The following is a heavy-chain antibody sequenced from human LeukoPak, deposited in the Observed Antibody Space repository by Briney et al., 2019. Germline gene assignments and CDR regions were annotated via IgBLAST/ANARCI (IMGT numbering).Heavy chain of an antibody. V-gene: IGHV3-11*04. Sequence: GGSLRLSCAASGFTFSDYYMSWIRQAPGKGLEWGSYISHRVSDVQYADSVKGRFTIFWDNATNSLYLQMNSLRAEETAVYYCAKTLSINMIRGNFDYGGQGPLVTVSA. CDR2: ISHRVSDV. J-gene: IGHJ4*02. D-gene: IGHD3-10*01. CDR3: AKTLSINMIRGNFDY. CDR1: GFTFSDYY.